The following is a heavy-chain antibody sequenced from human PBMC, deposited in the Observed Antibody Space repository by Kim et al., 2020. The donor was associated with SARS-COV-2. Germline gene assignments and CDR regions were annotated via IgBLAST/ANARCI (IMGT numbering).Heavy chain of an antibody. CDR3: ARNIGITMIVAVTGWFDP. J-gene: IGHJ5*02. V-gene: IGHV4-31*03. Sequence: SETLSLTCTVSGGSISSGGYYWSWIRQHPGKGREWIGYTYYSGSTYYNPSLKSRVTISVDTSKNQFSLKLSSVTAADTAVYYCARNIGITMIVAVTGWFDPWGQGTLVTVSS. CDR2: TYYSGST. D-gene: IGHD3-22*01. CDR1: GGSISSGGYY.